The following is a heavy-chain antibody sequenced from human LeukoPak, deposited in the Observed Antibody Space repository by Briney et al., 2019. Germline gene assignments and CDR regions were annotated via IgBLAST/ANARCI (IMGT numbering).Heavy chain of an antibody. CDR1: GFNVSNNY. J-gene: IGHJ4*02. Sequence: GGSLRLSRAAAGFNVSNNYMNWVRQAPGKGLEWVSTIYSASSTFYSDSVKGRFTISRDSSKNTLYLQMNSLRTEDTAVYYCAKDRKMLRGGIDFWGQGTLVTVSS. CDR2: IYSASST. V-gene: IGHV3-53*01. D-gene: IGHD3-10*01. CDR3: AKDRKMLRGGIDF.